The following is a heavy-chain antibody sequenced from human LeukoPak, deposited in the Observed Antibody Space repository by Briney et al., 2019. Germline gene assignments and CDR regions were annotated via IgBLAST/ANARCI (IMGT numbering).Heavy chain of an antibody. CDR3: ARGRRYFDWFIPGAFDI. D-gene: IGHD3-9*01. CDR1: GGSFSGYY. J-gene: IGHJ3*02. Sequence: SETLSLTCAVYGGSFSGYYWSWIRQPPGKGLEWIGEINHSGSTNYNPSLKSRVTISVDKSKNQFSLKLSSVTAADTAVYYCARGRRYFDWFIPGAFDIWGQGTMVTVSS. V-gene: IGHV4-34*01. CDR2: INHSGST.